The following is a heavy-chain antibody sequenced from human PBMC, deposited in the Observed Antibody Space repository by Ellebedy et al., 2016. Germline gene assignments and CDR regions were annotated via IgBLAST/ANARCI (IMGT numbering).Heavy chain of an antibody. CDR2: INHSGST. CDR1: GGSFSGYY. Sequence: SETLSLTXAVYGGSFSGYYWSWIRQPPGKGLEWIGEINHSGSTNYNPSLKSRVTISVDTSKNQFSLKLSSVTAADTAVYYCARVGGGVIVTFIDYWGQGTLVTVSS. V-gene: IGHV4-34*01. J-gene: IGHJ4*02. D-gene: IGHD3-16*02. CDR3: ARVGGGVIVTFIDY.